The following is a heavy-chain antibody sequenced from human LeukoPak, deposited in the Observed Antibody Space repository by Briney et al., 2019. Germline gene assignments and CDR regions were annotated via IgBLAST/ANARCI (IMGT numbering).Heavy chain of an antibody. V-gene: IGHV1-2*02. J-gene: IGHJ3*02. CDR3: ARELGRNAVDI. Sequence: ASVEVSCKASGYTFTDNHMYWIRQAPGQGPECMGWINPNSGGTNYAQKFQGRITMTRDTFISTAYMELSRLTSDDTAIYFCARELGRNAVDIWGQGTMITVTP. D-gene: IGHD7-27*01. CDR1: GYTFTDNH. CDR2: INPNSGGT.